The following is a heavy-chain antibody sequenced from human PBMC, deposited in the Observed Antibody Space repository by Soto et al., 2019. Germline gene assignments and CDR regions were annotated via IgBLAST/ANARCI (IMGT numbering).Heavy chain of an antibody. Sequence: QITLKESGPTLVKPTQTLTLTCTFSGFSLSTSGVGVGWIRQPPGKALEWLALIYWDDDKRYSPSLKSRLTITTDTSKNQVVLTMTNMDPVYTATYYCAHSLYDYVWGTNWFDPWGQGTLVTVSS. CDR2: IYWDDDK. CDR3: AHSLYDYVWGTNWFDP. D-gene: IGHD3-16*01. CDR1: GFSLSTSGVG. J-gene: IGHJ5*02. V-gene: IGHV2-5*02.